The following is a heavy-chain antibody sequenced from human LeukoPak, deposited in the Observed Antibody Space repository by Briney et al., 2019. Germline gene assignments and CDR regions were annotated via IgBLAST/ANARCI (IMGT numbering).Heavy chain of an antibody. Sequence: PSQTLSLTCTVSGGSISSGGYYWSWIRQHPGKGLEWIGYIYYSGSTYYNPSLKSRVTISVDTSKNQFSLKLSSVTAADTAVYYCARNREYYYDSSATGGYFQHWGQGTLVTVSS. D-gene: IGHD3-22*01. V-gene: IGHV4-31*03. CDR1: GGSISSGGYY. CDR2: IYYSGST. J-gene: IGHJ1*01. CDR3: ARNREYYYDSSATGGYFQH.